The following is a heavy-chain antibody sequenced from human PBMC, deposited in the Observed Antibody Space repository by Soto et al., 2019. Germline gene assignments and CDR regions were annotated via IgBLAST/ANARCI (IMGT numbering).Heavy chain of an antibody. CDR1: GLTFCSSR. CDR3: ARDSAPKYSSGWSYYYGMDV. CDR2: IWYDGSNK. V-gene: IGHV3-33*01. Sequence: GLTFCSSRMQWDRQEQGKGLEWVAVIWYDGSNKYYADSVKGRFTISRDNSKNTLYLQMNSLRAEDTAVYYCARDSAPKYSSGWSYYYGMDVWGQGTTVTVSS. D-gene: IGHD6-19*01. J-gene: IGHJ6*02.